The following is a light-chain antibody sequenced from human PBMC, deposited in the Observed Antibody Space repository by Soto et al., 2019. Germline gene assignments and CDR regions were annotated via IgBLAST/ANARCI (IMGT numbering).Light chain of an antibody. CDR2: AAS. Sequence: DIQMTQSPSSLSASVGDRVTITCRASQGIDRWLAWYQQKPGEAPKVLIYAASSLRSGVPSRFSGSGYGTDFSLTISSLQPEDLATYYCKQSKSFPLTFGGGTMVDI. V-gene: IGKV1-12*01. J-gene: IGKJ4*01. CDR1: QGIDRW. CDR3: KQSKSFPLT.